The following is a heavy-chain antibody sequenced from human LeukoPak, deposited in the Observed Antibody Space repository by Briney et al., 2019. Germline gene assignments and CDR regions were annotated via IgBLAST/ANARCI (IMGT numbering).Heavy chain of an antibody. CDR1: GFPFSSYG. J-gene: IGHJ3*02. Sequence: GGSLRLSCVASGFPFSSYGMNWVRQAPGKGLEWVSSISSTSSYRSYGESMKGRFTVSRDNAKNSLHLQIKSLRAEDTAIYYCARDHFDSGSFGHAFDIWGQGTMVIVSA. D-gene: IGHD3-10*01. CDR2: ISSTSSYR. CDR3: ARDHFDSGSFGHAFDI. V-gene: IGHV3-21*01.